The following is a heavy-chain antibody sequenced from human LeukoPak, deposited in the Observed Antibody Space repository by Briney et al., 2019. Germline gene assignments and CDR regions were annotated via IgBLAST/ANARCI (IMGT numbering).Heavy chain of an antibody. V-gene: IGHV4-59*08. CDR3: AKYISSWYWFDP. CDR2: IHYSGST. Sequence: SETLSLTCTVYGGSICSYYWSWIRQPPGKGLEWIGYIHYSGSTDYNTSLKSRVTMSVDTSKNQCSLKLSSVTASDTAVYYCAKYISSWYWFDPWGQGTLVTVSS. CDR1: GGSICSYY. J-gene: IGHJ5*02. D-gene: IGHD6-13*01.